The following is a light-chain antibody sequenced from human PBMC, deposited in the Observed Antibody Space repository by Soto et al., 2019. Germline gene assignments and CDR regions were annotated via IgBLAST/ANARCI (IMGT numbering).Light chain of an antibody. CDR3: QHYGGSPLT. Sequence: EIVLTQSPGTLSLSPGERATLSCRASRSVSSRLAWYQHKPGQAPRLLITGASSETTGIPGRCSGSGCGTFFTITISGQPHEVFARYYCQHYGGSPLTFGKGTRLEIK. J-gene: IGKJ5*01. V-gene: IGKV3-20*01. CDR2: GAS. CDR1: RSVSSR.